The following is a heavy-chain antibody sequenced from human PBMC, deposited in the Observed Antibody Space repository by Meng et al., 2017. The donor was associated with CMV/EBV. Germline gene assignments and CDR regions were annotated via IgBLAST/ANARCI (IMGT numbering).Heavy chain of an antibody. V-gene: IGHV4-59*01. Sequence: SETLSLTCTVSGGSISSYHWSWIRQPPGKGLEWFGYIDYIGITNYNPSLKSRVTISVDTSKNQFSLKLSSVTAADTAVYYCAREVRYCISTSCYRFDTWGQGTLVTVSS. CDR3: AREVRYCISTSCYRFDT. CDR1: GGSISSYH. D-gene: IGHD2-2*01. J-gene: IGHJ5*02. CDR2: IDYIGIT.